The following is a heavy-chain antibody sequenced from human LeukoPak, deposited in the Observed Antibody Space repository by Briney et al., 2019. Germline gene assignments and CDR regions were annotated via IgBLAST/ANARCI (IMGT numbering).Heavy chain of an antibody. J-gene: IGHJ4*02. CDR1: GFTFSNYA. Sequence: PGGFLRLSCAASGFTFSNYAMSWVRQAPGKGLEWLSRISGTSGETYYADSVKGRFTISRDNFKNTLYLQMNNLGAEDTALYYCAKGIAGHYFGFGDSWGQGTLVTVSS. D-gene: IGHD3-9*01. CDR2: ISGTSGET. V-gene: IGHV3-23*01. CDR3: AKGIAGHYFGFGDS.